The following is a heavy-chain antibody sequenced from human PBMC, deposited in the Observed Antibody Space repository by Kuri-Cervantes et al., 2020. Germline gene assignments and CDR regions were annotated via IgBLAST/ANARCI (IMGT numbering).Heavy chain of an antibody. CDR1: GFTFSSYG. CDR3: AKSPGGWGPVETYGSERGGMDV. CDR2: ISYDGSNK. Sequence: GESLKISCAASGFTFSSYGMHWVRQAPGKGLEWVAVISYDGSNKYYADSVKGRFTISRDNSKNTLYLQMNSLRAEDTAVYYCAKSPGGWGPVETYGSERGGMDVWGQGTTVTVSS. V-gene: IGHV3-30*18. D-gene: IGHD3-10*01. J-gene: IGHJ6*02.